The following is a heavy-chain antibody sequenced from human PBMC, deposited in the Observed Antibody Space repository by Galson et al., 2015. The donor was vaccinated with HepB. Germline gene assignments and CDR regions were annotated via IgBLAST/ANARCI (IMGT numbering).Heavy chain of an antibody. D-gene: IGHD3-22*01. Sequence: SLRLSCAASGFTFGDHAMSWFRQAPGKGLEWVANIKQDGSEKSYVDSVKGRFTISRDNAKNSLYLQMSSLRAEDTAIYYCARRGGRYYYDTSEYPHAFDYWGQGTLVTVSS. CDR1: GFTFGDHA. CDR3: ARRGGRYYYDTSEYPHAFDY. J-gene: IGHJ4*02. V-gene: IGHV3-7*03. CDR2: IKQDGSEK.